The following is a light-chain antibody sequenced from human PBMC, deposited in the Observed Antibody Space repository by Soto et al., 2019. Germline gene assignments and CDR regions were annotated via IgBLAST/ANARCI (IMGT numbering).Light chain of an antibody. J-gene: IGKJ1*01. CDR2: RAS. CDR3: QQYSDWPWT. CDR1: QSLTTD. V-gene: IGKV3-15*01. Sequence: IVLTQSPATLSVSPGQTPAFFCRASQSLTTDLAWYQQRPGQAPRLLIYRASTRATGIPARFSGSGSGTEFTLTISSLQSEDFAVYYCQQYSDWPWTFGQGTKVDIK.